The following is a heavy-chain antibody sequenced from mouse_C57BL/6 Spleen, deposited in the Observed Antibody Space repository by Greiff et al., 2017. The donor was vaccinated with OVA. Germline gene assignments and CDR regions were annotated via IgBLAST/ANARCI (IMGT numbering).Heavy chain of an antibody. CDR3: ARGDNIDY. J-gene: IGHJ2*01. Sequence: EVQGVESGGGLVKPGGSLKLSCAASGFTFSSYTMSWVRQTPEKRLEWVATISGGGGNTYYPDSVKGRFTISRDNAKNTLYLQMSSLRSEDTALYYCARGDNIDYWGQGTTLTVSS. V-gene: IGHV5-9*01. CDR2: ISGGGGNT. CDR1: GFTFSSYT. D-gene: IGHD3-3*01.